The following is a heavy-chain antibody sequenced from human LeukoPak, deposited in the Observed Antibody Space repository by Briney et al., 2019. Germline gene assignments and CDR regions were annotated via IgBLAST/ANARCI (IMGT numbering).Heavy chain of an antibody. CDR3: ARGWRELNY. V-gene: IGHV3-33*01. Sequence: GGSLRLSCAASGFTFITSGMHWVRRAPGKGLEWVAVIWYDGSNKYYADSVKGRFTISRDNSKNTLYLQMNSLRAEDTAVYYCARGWRELNYWGQGTLVTVSS. D-gene: IGHD1-26*01. CDR1: GFTFITSG. J-gene: IGHJ4*02. CDR2: IWYDGSNK.